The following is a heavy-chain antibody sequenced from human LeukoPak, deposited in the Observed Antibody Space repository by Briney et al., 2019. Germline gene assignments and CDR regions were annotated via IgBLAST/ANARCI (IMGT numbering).Heavy chain of an antibody. CDR1: GFTFSSYS. CDR3: ARDPPSRGTRYFDY. Sequence: GGSLRVSCAASGFTFSSYSMNWVRQAPGKGLEWVSSISSTSSYIDYVDSVKGRFTISRDNSKNSQYLQMDSLRAEDTAVYYCARDPPSRGTRYFDYWGQGTLVTVSS. V-gene: IGHV3-21*01. D-gene: IGHD3-16*01. CDR2: ISSTSSYI. J-gene: IGHJ4*02.